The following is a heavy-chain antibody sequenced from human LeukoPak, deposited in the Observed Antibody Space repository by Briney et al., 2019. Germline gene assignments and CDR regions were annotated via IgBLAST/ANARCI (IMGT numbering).Heavy chain of an antibody. CDR1: GRSISSYY. J-gene: IGHJ5*02. V-gene: IGHV4-59*01. CDR3: ARGIHDYEVPYYWFDP. Sequence: NSSETLSLTCTVSGRSISSYYWSWIRQPPGKGLEWIGYIYYSGSTNYNPSLKSRVTISVDTSKNQFSLKLSSVTAAHTAVYYCARGIHDYEVPYYWFDPWGQGTLVTVSS. CDR2: IYYSGST. D-gene: IGHD4-17*01.